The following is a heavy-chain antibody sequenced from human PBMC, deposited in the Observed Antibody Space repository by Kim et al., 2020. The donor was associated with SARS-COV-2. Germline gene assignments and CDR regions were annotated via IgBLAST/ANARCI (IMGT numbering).Heavy chain of an antibody. J-gene: IGHJ5*02. CDR3: SREVGDAGPPPSGNWFDP. CDR1: GGSISSYY. D-gene: IGHD6-13*01. Sequence: TLSLTCTVSGGSISSYYWSWIRQPPGKGLEWIGDISYSGSTNYNPSLKSRVTISVDTSKNQFSLKLSSVTAADTAVYYCSREVGDAGPPPSGNWFDPWGQGTLVTVSS. V-gene: IGHV4-59*13. CDR2: ISYSGST.